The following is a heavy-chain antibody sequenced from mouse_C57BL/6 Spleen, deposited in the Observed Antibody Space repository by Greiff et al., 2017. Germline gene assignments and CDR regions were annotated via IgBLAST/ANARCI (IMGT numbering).Heavy chain of an antibody. Sequence: EVMLVESGGGLVKPGGSLKLSCAASGFTFSDYGMHWVRQAPEKGLQWVAYISSGSSTIYYADTVKGRFTISRDNAKNTLFLQMTSMRSEDTAMYYCASYDGSSYNGYAMDDWGQGTSVTVSS. CDR3: ASYDGSSYNGYAMDD. CDR1: GFTFSDYG. CDR2: ISSGSSTI. J-gene: IGHJ4*01. D-gene: IGHD1-1*01. V-gene: IGHV5-17*01.